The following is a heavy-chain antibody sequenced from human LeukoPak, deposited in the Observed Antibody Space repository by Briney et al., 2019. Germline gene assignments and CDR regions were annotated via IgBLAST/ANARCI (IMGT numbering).Heavy chain of an antibody. Sequence: GGSLRLSCAASGFTFSSYSMNWVRQAPGKGLEWVSSISSSSSYVYYADSVKGRFTISRDNAKNSLYLQMNSLRAEDTAVYYCARYQGSGWYDIPYWGQGTLVTVSS. CDR3: ARYQGSGWYDIPY. V-gene: IGHV3-21*01. CDR2: ISSSSSYV. J-gene: IGHJ4*02. CDR1: GFTFSSYS. D-gene: IGHD6-19*01.